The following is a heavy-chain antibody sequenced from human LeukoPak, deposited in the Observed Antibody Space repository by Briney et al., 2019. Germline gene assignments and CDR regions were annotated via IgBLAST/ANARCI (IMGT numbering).Heavy chain of an antibody. V-gene: IGHV4-30-4*01. CDR1: GGSINSGDYY. CDR2: IYYNGRT. D-gene: IGHD3-16*02. Sequence: SETLSLTCTVSGGSINSGDYYWKWIRQPPGKGLEWIGYIYYNGRTFYNPSLKSRVTISMDTSKNQFSLKLSSVAAADTAVYYCAVYIWGSYRHSASWGQGTLVTVSS. J-gene: IGHJ5*02. CDR3: AVYIWGSYRHSAS.